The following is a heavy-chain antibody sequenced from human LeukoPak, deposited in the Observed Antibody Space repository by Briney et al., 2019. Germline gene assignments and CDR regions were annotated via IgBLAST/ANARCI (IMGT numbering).Heavy chain of an antibody. J-gene: IGHJ4*02. Sequence: GGSLRLSCAASGFTFDDYGMSWVRQAPGKGPDWVSGINWNGGSTGYADSVKGRFTISRDNAKNSLYLQMNSLRAEDTALYYCARWGLNYYGSGSYEDYWGQGTLVTVSS. V-gene: IGHV3-20*04. D-gene: IGHD3-10*01. CDR3: ARWGLNYYGSGSYEDY. CDR1: GFTFDDYG. CDR2: INWNGGST.